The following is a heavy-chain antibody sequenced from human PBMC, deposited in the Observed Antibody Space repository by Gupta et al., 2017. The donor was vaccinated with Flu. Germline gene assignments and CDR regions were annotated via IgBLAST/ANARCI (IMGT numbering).Heavy chain of an antibody. J-gene: IGHJ4*02. Sequence: QVQLQESGPGLVKPSETLSLTCTVSGESISSNHWGWIRRSPGKGLEWIGYIHHSGSTKYNPSLESRVTMSMDTSKNHFSLKLTSVTAADTAVYYWARGFYDSRGYSNPFDYWGQGTLVTVSS. V-gene: IGHV4-59*08. CDR1: GESISSNH. CDR3: ARGFYDSRGYSNPFDY. CDR2: IHHSGST. D-gene: IGHD3-22*01.